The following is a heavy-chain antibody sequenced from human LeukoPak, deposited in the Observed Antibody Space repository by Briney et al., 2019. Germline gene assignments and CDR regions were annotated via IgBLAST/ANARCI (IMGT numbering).Heavy chain of an antibody. J-gene: IGHJ3*02. CDR3: ARDPWGPGAFDI. V-gene: IGHV3-48*03. D-gene: IGHD3-16*01. Sequence: GGSLRLSCAASGFTFSSYEMNWVRQAPGKGLEWVSYISSSGGTIYYADSVKGRFTISRDNAKNSLYLQMNSLRAEDTAVYYCARDPWGPGAFDIWGQGTMVTVSS. CDR1: GFTFSSYE. CDR2: ISSSGGTI.